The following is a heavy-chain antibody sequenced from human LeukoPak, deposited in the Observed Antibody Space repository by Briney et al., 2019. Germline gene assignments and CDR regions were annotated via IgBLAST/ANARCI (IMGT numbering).Heavy chain of an antibody. Sequence: SETLSLTCTVSGGSISSSIFYWDWVRQPPGKGLEWIASVYYSGNTYYNPSLKSRVTISVDTSKNHFSLKLSSVTAADTAVYYCARVTGYSSSSSYFDYWGQGTLVTVSS. CDR1: GGSISSSIFY. D-gene: IGHD6-13*01. CDR2: VYYSGNT. V-gene: IGHV4-39*07. J-gene: IGHJ4*02. CDR3: ARVTGYSSSSSYFDY.